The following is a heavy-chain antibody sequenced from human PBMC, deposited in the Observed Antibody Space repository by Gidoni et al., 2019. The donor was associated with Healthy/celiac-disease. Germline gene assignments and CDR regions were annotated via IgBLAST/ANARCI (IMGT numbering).Heavy chain of an antibody. CDR3: AREHPDGGFHENDAFDI. CDR1: GFTFSSYW. D-gene: IGHD3-16*01. Sequence: EVQLVESGGGLVQPGGSLRLSCAASGFTFSSYWMSWVRQAPGKGLEWVANIKQDGSEKYYVDSVKGRFTISRDNAKNSLYLQMNSLRAEDTAVYYCAREHPDGGFHENDAFDIWGQGTMVTVSS. CDR2: IKQDGSEK. V-gene: IGHV3-7*03. J-gene: IGHJ3*02.